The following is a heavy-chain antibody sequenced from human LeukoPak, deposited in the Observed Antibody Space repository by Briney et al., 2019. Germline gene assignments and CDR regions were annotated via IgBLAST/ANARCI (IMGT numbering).Heavy chain of an antibody. CDR3: ATPPRVWYNSGSYS. CDR1: GYTFTGYY. J-gene: IGHJ4*02. CDR2: INPNSGGT. Sequence: ASVKVSCKASGYTFTGYYMHWVRQAPGQGLEWMGWINPNSGGTNYAQKFQGRVTMTEDTSTDTAYMELSSLRSEDTAVYYCATPPRVWYNSGSYSWGQGTLVTVSS. V-gene: IGHV1-2*02. D-gene: IGHD1-26*01.